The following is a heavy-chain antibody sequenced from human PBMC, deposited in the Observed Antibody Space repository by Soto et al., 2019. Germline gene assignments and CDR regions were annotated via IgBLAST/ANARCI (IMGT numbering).Heavy chain of an antibody. D-gene: IGHD5-12*01. J-gene: IGHJ2*01. CDR1: GGTFSNYP. CDR2: IIPIFGTV. V-gene: IGHV1-69*12. CDR3: ARGKNRWLLLSYSDL. Sequence: QVQLVQSGAEVKKPGSSVKVSCKASGGTFSNYPISWVRQAPGQGIEWMGGIIPIFGTVNYAQKFQGRVTMTADEPTGIAYAALTSRIAKRTAVYYWARGKNRWLLLSYSDLQGRGTLVTVSS.